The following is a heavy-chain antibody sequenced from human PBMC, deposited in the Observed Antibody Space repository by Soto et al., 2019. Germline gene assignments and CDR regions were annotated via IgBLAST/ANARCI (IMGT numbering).Heavy chain of an antibody. CDR1: GDSVSSNSAA. V-gene: IGHV6-1*01. Sequence: PSQTLSLTCAISGDSVSSNSAAWNWIRQSPSRGLEWLGRTYYRSKWYNDYAVSVKSRIPITPNTSKNQSSLQLNSVTPEDTAVYYCARGWYSGRNWFDPWGQGTLVTVSS. CDR3: ARGWYSGRNWFDP. D-gene: IGHD6-19*01. J-gene: IGHJ5*02. CDR2: TYYRSKWYN.